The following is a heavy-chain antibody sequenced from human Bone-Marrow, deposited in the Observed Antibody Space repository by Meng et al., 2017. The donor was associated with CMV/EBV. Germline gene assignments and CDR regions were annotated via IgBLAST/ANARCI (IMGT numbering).Heavy chain of an antibody. V-gene: IGHV1-2*02. CDR2: INAKSGGT. CDR3: ARAGRYGYGPNGIFDY. J-gene: IGHJ4*02. D-gene: IGHD5-18*01. CDR1: GYTYTGYY. Sequence: ASVKVSCKASGYTYTGYYMHWVRQAPGQGLEWMGWINAKSGGTNYAQRFQGRVTMTRDTSISTAYMELSRLRSDDTAVYYCARAGRYGYGPNGIFDYWGQGTRVTVSS.